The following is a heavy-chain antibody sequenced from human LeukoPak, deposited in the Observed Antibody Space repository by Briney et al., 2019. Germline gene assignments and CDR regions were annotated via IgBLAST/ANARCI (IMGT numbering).Heavy chain of an antibody. CDR1: GYTFTSYG. J-gene: IGHJ4*02. CDR2: ISAYNGNT. V-gene: IGHV1-18*01. D-gene: IGHD2-2*01. Sequence: ASVKVSCKASGYTFTSYGISWVRQAPGQGLEWMGWISAYNGNTNYAQKLQGRVTIIADKSTSTAYMELSSLRSEDTAVYYCASPSPPGYCSSTSCYEAYYFDYWGQGTLVTVSS. CDR3: ASPSPPGYCSSTSCYEAYYFDY.